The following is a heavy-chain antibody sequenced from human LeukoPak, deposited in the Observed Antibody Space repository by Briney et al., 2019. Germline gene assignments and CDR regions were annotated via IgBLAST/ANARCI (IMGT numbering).Heavy chain of an antibody. CDR3: ARYCVVTTCPPDSYYGMDV. Sequence: GGSLRLSCAASGFTFSSYAMSWVRQAPGKGLEWVSAISAAGGVTYYADSLRGRFTISRDNSKNMLYLQMNSLRAEDTAVYYCARYCVVTTCPPDSYYGMDVWGHGTTVTVSS. J-gene: IGHJ6*02. CDR1: GFTFSSYA. CDR2: ISAAGGVT. D-gene: IGHD2-15*01. V-gene: IGHV3-23*01.